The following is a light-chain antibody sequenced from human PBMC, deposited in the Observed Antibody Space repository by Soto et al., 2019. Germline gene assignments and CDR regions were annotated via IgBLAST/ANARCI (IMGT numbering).Light chain of an antibody. CDR1: QTISTW. Sequence: IQMTQSPSTLSASVGDRVTFTCRASQTISTWLAWYQQKPGEAPKLLIYKASTLEVGVPSRFSGSGSGTDFTLTINTLQPAGFATYYCHQYNSYPWTFGQGTKV. V-gene: IGKV1-5*03. CDR2: KAS. CDR3: HQYNSYPWT. J-gene: IGKJ1*01.